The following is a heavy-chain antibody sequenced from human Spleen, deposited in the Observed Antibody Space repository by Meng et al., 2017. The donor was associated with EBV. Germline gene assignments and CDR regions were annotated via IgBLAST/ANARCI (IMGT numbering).Heavy chain of an antibody. Sequence: QVQLVESGGGLVKPGGSLRLSCAAPGFTFSDFYMNWIRQAPGKGLEWLSYISSSGTNIYYADSVKGRFTISRDNAKKSLYLQMNSLRAEDTAVYYCTRWRAHAGYDQTIDYWGQGTMVTVAS. J-gene: IGHJ4*02. D-gene: IGHD5-12*01. CDR3: TRWRAHAGYDQTIDY. CDR2: ISSSGTNI. V-gene: IGHV3-11*01. CDR1: GFTFSDFY.